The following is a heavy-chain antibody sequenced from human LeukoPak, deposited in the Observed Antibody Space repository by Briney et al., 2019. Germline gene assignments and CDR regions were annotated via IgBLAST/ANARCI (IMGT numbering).Heavy chain of an antibody. J-gene: IGHJ6*02. CDR3: AKMSSSWTYYYGMDV. V-gene: IGHV3-23*01. CDR2: TNDSGGST. CDR1: GFTFSSYA. D-gene: IGHD6-13*01. Sequence: PGGSLRLSCAASGFTFSSYAMIWVRRAPGKGLEWVSGTNDSGGSTYYADSVKGRFTISRDNSKNTLYLQMNSLRAEDTAVYYCAKMSSSWTYYYGMDVWGQGTTVTVSS.